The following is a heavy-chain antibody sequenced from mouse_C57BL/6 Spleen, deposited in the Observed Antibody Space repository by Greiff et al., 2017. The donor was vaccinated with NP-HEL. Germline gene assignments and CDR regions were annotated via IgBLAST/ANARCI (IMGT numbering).Heavy chain of an antibody. CDR3: AREGYYGSVDY. CDR2: ISDGGSYT. D-gene: IGHD1-1*01. CDR1: GFTFSSSA. Sequence: EVQLVESGGGLVKPGGSLKLSCAASGFTFSSSAMSWVRQPPEKRLEWVATISDGGSYTYYPDNVKGRFTISRDNAKNNLYLQMSHLKSEDTAMYYCAREGYYGSVDYWGQGTTLTVSS. V-gene: IGHV5-4*01. J-gene: IGHJ2*01.